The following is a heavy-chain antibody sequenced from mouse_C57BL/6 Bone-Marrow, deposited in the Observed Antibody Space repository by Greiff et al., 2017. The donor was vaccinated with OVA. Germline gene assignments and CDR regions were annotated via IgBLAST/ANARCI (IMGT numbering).Heavy chain of an antibody. V-gene: IGHV3-8*01. Sequence: DVKLVESGPGLAKPSQSLSLTCSVTGYSITSDYWNWIRKFPGNKLEYMGYISYSGSTYYNPSLKSRISITRDTSKNQYYLQLNSVTTEDTATYYCARSYSNYGYFDYWGQGTTLTVSS. CDR3: ARSYSNYGYFDY. CDR1: GYSITSDY. CDR2: ISYSGST. D-gene: IGHD2-5*01. J-gene: IGHJ2*01.